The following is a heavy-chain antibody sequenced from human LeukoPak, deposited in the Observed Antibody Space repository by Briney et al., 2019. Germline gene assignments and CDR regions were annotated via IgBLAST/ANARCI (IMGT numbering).Heavy chain of an antibody. CDR1: GGSISSGTYY. J-gene: IGHJ4*02. D-gene: IGHD4-17*01. V-gene: IGHV4-61*02. CDR3: ARARLSRGAAVTPIPDFDY. CDR2: IYQGGST. Sequence: SQTLSLTCTVSGGSISSGTYYWSWIRQPAGSGLEWLGRIYQGGSTNYNLSLKSRVTMSVDTSKNQFSLKLSSVTAEDTAVYYCARARLSRGAAVTPIPDFDYWGQGTLVTVSS.